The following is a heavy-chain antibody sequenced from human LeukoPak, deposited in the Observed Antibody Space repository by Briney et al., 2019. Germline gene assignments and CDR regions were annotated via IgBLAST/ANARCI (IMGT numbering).Heavy chain of an antibody. D-gene: IGHD3-22*01. V-gene: IGHV1-3*01. Sequence: GSVSVSCKASGYTFTSNDIHWVRQAAGQGREGMGWMNADNGETDYAQKFQGRVTIIRATSASTAHIELRSLRSQATAVSYCPRHTGLGRYYESNGYYSAGRWFDPRGQGTLVTV. CDR3: PRHTGLGRYYESNGYYSAGRWFDP. J-gene: IGHJ5*02. CDR1: GYTFTSND. CDR2: MNADNGET.